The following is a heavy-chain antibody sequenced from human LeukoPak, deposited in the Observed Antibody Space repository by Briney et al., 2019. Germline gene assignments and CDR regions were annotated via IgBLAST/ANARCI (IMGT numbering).Heavy chain of an antibody. Sequence: GGSLRLSCAASGFTFSSYAMSWVRQAPGKGLEWVAVIWYDGSNKYYADSVKGRFTISRDNSKNTLYLQMNSLRAEDTAVYYCARKGPVLLWFGEPRGNYYYYGMDVWGQGTTVTVSS. D-gene: IGHD3-10*01. CDR3: ARKGPVLLWFGEPRGNYYYYGMDV. V-gene: IGHV3-33*08. CDR1: GFTFSSYA. CDR2: IWYDGSNK. J-gene: IGHJ6*02.